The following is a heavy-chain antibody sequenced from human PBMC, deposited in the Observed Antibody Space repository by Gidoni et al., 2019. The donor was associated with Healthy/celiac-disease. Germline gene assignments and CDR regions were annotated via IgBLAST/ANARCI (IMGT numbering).Heavy chain of an antibody. CDR2: IKQDGREK. J-gene: IGHJ4*02. CDR1: GFTFSSYG. Sequence: EVQLVESGGGLVQPGGSLRLSCAASGFTFSSYGMSWVRQAPGKGLGWVANIKQDGREKYYVDSVKGRFTISRDNAKNSLYLQMNSLRAEDTAVYYCAREGYDILTGYYPSYFDYWGQGTLVTVSS. D-gene: IGHD3-9*01. V-gene: IGHV3-7*01. CDR3: AREGYDILTGYYPSYFDY.